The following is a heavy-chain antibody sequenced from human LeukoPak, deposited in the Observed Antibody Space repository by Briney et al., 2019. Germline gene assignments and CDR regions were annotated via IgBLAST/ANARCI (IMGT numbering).Heavy chain of an antibody. D-gene: IGHD4-17*01. CDR1: GFTFSNAW. J-gene: IGHJ4*02. CDR2: IKSKTDGGTT. Sequence: GGSLRLSCAASGFTFSNAWMSWVRQAPGKGLEWVGRIKSKTDGGTTDYAAPVKGRFTISRDDSKNTLYLQMNSPKTEDTAVYYCTTGAYYGDYAEFDYWGQGTLVTVSS. V-gene: IGHV3-15*01. CDR3: TTGAYYGDYAEFDY.